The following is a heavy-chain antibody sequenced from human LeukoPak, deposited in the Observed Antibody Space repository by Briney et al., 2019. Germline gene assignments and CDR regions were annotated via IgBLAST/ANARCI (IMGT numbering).Heavy chain of an antibody. Sequence: PSETLSLTCAVYGGSFSNYYWNWIRQTPGKGLGWLGEINDRGRANYNPSLMSRVTVSVDTSKNQFSLRLTSVTATDTAIYYCARRWNYGRNYYIDVWGKGATVSVSS. D-gene: IGHD1-7*01. J-gene: IGHJ6*03. CDR3: ARRWNYGRNYYIDV. CDR2: INDRGRA. V-gene: IGHV4-34*01. CDR1: GGSFSNYY.